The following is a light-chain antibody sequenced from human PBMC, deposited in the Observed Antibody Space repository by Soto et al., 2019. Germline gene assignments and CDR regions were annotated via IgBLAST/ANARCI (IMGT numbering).Light chain of an antibody. CDR1: QGINNY. CDR3: QNYDSVPRT. J-gene: IGKJ1*01. V-gene: IGKV1-27*01. Sequence: DIQMTQSPSSLSASVGDTVTITWRANQGINNYLAWFQQRPGKVPKLLIYAASTLQSGVPSRFRGSRSGTDFTLTISSLQPEDVATFYCQNYDSVPRTFGQGTKVEIK. CDR2: AAS.